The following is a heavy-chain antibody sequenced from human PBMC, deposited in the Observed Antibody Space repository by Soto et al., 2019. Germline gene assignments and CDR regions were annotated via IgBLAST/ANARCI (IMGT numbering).Heavy chain of an antibody. CDR3: ARQGLLFGDLKWFDP. Sequence: XESLKISCQGSGYSFPSFWNNWVRQMPGKGLEWMGRIDPNDPYTYYSPSFQGHVTFSVDKSVSAAYLQWSSLKASDTAMYYCARQGLLFGDLKWFDPWGQGTLVTVS. V-gene: IGHV5-10-1*01. J-gene: IGHJ5*02. CDR2: IDPNDPYT. D-gene: IGHD2-21*02. CDR1: GYSFPSFW.